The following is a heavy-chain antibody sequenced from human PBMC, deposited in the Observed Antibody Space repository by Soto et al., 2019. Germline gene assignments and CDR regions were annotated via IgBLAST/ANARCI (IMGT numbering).Heavy chain of an antibody. CDR1: GYSFTSYW. CDR2: IYPGDSDT. Sequence: PGESLKISCKGSGYSFTSYWIGWVRQMPGKGLEWMGIIYPGDSDTRYSPSFQGQVTISADKSISTAYLQWSSLKASDTAMYYCARRRHNYYGSGSYYPPYFDYWGQGTLVTVSS. D-gene: IGHD3-10*01. J-gene: IGHJ4*02. CDR3: ARRRHNYYGSGSYYPPYFDY. V-gene: IGHV5-51*01.